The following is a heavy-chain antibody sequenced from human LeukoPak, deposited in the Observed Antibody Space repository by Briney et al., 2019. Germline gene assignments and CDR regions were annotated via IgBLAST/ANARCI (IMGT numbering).Heavy chain of an antibody. CDR1: GFTFDDYA. V-gene: IGHV3-30*02. CDR3: AKGELAYCGGDCYLGDAFDI. CDR2: IRYDGSNK. Sequence: QTGGSLRLSCAASGFTFDDYAMHWVRQAPGKGLEWVAFIRYDGSNKYYADSVKGRFTISRDNSKNTLYLQMNSLRAEDTAVYYCAKGELAYCGGDCYLGDAFDIWGQGTMVAVSS. J-gene: IGHJ3*02. D-gene: IGHD2-21*01.